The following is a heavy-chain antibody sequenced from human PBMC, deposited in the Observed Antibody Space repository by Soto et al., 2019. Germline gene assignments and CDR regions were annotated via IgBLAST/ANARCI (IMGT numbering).Heavy chain of an antibody. J-gene: IGHJ5*02. V-gene: IGHV3-23*01. CDR3: ARGGIGWFDR. CDR1: GFTVNDYA. D-gene: IGHD1-20*01. CDR2: LSNNDHT. Sequence: EVQVLESGGGLVQPGGSLRLSCAASGFTVNDYAVSWVRQAPGKGLEWVSTLSNNDHTYYADSVKGRFTISRDNSRNTLDLQTNSLRAEDTAIYYCARGGIGWFDRWGEGTLVTVSS.